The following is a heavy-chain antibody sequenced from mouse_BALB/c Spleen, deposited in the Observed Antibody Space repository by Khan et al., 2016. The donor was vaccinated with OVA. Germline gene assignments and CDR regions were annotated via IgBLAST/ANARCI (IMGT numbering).Heavy chain of an antibody. Sequence: EVELVESGGGLVQTGGSRKLSCAASGFTFSDYGMAWIRQGLGKGPEWITFISSLAYNFYYADTVTGRFTISRQNAKNNLYLEMNSLRSEDTAMYYGARGSTGGFSYWGQGTLVTVSA. CDR3: ARGSTGGFSY. CDR2: ISSLAYNF. V-gene: IGHV5-15*02. J-gene: IGHJ3*01. D-gene: IGHD3-1*01. CDR1: GFTFSDYG.